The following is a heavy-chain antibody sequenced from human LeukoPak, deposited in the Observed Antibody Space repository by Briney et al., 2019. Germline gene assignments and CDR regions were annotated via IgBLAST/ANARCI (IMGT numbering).Heavy chain of an antibody. V-gene: IGHV1-69*13. D-gene: IGHD3-3*01. CDR2: IIPIFGTA. CDR3: ARQGKYYDFWSGPHYYYYYGMDV. J-gene: IGHJ6*02. CDR1: GGTFSSYA. Sequence: ASVTVSCKASGGTFSSYAISWVRQAPGQGLEWMGGIIPIFGTANYAQKFQGRVTITADESTSTAYMELSSLRSEDTAVYYCARQGKYYDFWSGPHYYYYYGMDVWGQGTTVTVSS.